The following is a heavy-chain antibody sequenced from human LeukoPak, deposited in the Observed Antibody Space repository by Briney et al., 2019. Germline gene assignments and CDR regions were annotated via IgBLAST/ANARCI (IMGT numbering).Heavy chain of an antibody. CDR1: GFTFTTYS. CDR3: ARVTEFWSGYSTWLDP. J-gene: IGHJ5*02. CDR2: ISTTGTYI. V-gene: IGHV3-21*01. Sequence: GGSLRLSCAASGFTFTTYSMNWVRQAPGKGLEWVSSISTTGTYIYYADSVKGRFTIARDNGKDSLYLQMKQLTDDDTAVYYGARVTEFWSGYSTWLDPWGQGTLVTVSS. D-gene: IGHD3-3*01.